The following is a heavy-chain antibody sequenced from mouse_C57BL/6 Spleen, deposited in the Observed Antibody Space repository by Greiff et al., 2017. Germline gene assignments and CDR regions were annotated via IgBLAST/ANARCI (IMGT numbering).Heavy chain of an antibody. D-gene: IGHD2-12*01. J-gene: IGHJ2*01. CDR3: ARDYSGVYSPYFDY. CDR2: ISDGGSYT. V-gene: IGHV5-4*01. CDR1: GFTFSSYA. Sequence: EVNVVESGGGLVKPGGSLKLSCAASGFTFSSYAMSWVRQTPEKRLEWVATISDGGSYTYYPDNVKGRFTISRDNAKNNLYLQMSHLKSEDTAMYYCARDYSGVYSPYFDYWGQGTTLTVSS.